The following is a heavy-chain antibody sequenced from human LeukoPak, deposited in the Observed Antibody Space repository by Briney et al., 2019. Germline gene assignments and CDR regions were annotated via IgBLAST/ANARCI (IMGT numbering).Heavy chain of an antibody. CDR3: ARDRTAAG. Sequence: GGSLRLSCAVSGLTFSSSWMDWVRQAPGKGLEWVANIKQDGSEKNYVDSVRGRFTISRDNAKNSLYLQMNSLRAEDTAVYYCARDRTAAGWGQGALVTVSS. CDR1: GLTFSSSW. V-gene: IGHV3-7*03. D-gene: IGHD6-13*01. J-gene: IGHJ4*02. CDR2: IKQDGSEK.